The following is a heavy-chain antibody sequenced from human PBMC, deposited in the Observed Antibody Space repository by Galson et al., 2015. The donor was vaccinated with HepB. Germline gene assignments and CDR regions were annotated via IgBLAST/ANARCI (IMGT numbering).Heavy chain of an antibody. D-gene: IGHD3-10*01. Sequence: SLRLSCAASGFTFSDAWMRWVRQAPGKGLEWVGRIKSKTDGGTTDYAAPMKGRFTISRDDSKNTLYLQMNSLKTEDTAVYYCISVGHDSLSGDFWGQGTLVTVSS. J-gene: IGHJ4*02. CDR2: IKSKTDGGTT. CDR1: GFTFSDAW. V-gene: IGHV3-15*01. CDR3: ISVGHDSLSGDF.